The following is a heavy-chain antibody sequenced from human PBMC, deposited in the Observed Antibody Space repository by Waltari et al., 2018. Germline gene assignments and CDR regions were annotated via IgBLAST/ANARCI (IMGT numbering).Heavy chain of an antibody. CDR2: IRQDGSER. CDR3: ATTTWGGVNDY. CDR1: GFTFGSCW. D-gene: IGHD4-17*01. Sequence: EVQLVESGGGLVQPGGSLRLPCVATGFTFGSCWMGWVRQAPGKGLEWVTNIRQDGSERYYVGSVKGRFTVSRDNAQNSLYLQMNSLSAEDTAMYYCATTTWGGVNDYWGQGTLVTVSS. J-gene: IGHJ4*02. V-gene: IGHV3-7*01.